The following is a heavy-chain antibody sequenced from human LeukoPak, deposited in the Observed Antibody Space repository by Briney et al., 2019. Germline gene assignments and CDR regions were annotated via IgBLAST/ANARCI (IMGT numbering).Heavy chain of an antibody. CDR2: IYYSGST. D-gene: IGHD3-10*01. Sequence: KPSETLSLTCTVSGGSISSYYWSWIRQPPGKGLEWIGYIYYSGSTNYNPSLKSRVTISVDTSKNQFSLKLSSVTAADTAVYYCARYYYGSRSYYPNYYYYYMDVWGKGTTVTVSS. V-gene: IGHV4-59*01. CDR1: GGSISSYY. J-gene: IGHJ6*03. CDR3: ARYYYGSRSYYPNYYYYYMDV.